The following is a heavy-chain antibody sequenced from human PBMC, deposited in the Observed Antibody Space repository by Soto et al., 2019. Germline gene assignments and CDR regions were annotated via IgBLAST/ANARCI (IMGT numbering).Heavy chain of an antibody. CDR2: IYPDNSNT. J-gene: IGHJ5*02. CDR1: GYSFPGYW. D-gene: IGHD1-1*01. Sequence: EVQLVQSGAEVKKPGESPKISCKASGYSFPGYWIGWVRQMPGKGLEWMGIIYPDNSNTRYNPSFQGQVTISADKSISTAYLQWSSLKASDTAIYYCARQAAAVATVPLLYFDPWGQGTLVTVSS. CDR3: ARQAAAVATVPLLYFDP. V-gene: IGHV5-51*01.